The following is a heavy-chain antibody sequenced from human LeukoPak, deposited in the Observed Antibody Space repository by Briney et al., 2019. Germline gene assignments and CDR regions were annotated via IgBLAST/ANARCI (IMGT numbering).Heavy chain of an antibody. CDR1: GFTFSSYA. V-gene: IGHV3-53*01. D-gene: IGHD4/OR15-4a*01. CDR2: IYSGTT. J-gene: IGHJ4*02. CDR3: ARRAGAYSHPYDY. Sequence: GGSLRLSCVASGFTFSSYAMSWVRQAPGKGLEWVSFIYSGTTHYSDSVKGRFTISRDNSKNTLYLQMNSLRAEDTAVYYCARRAGAYSHPYDYWGQGTLVTVSS.